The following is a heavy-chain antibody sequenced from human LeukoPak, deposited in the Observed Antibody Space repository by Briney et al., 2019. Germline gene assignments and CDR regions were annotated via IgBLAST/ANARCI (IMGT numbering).Heavy chain of an antibody. J-gene: IGHJ4*02. V-gene: IGHV3-48*01. CDR3: ARDWVKLSFDY. CDR2: SSSSSSTI. D-gene: IGHD5-18*01. Sequence: PGGSLRLSCAASGFTFSSYSMNWVRQAPGKWLEWVSYSSSSSSTIYYADSVKGRFTISRDNAKNSLYLQMNSLRAEDTAVYYCARDWVKLSFDYSGQGTLVTVSS. CDR1: GFTFSSYS.